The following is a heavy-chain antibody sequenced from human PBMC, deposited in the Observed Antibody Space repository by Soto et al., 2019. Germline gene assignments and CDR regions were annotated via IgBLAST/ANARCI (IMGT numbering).Heavy chain of an antibody. Sequence: ASVKVSCKASGYTFTSYYMNWVRQATGQGLEYLGWMNPNSGNTGYVQKFQGRVTMTRDTSISTAYMELSSLRSEDSAVYFCARGIKYGAYSRWFDPWGQGTLVTVSS. D-gene: IGHD4-17*01. CDR3: ARGIKYGAYSRWFDP. V-gene: IGHV1-8*02. CDR2: MNPNSGNT. CDR1: GYTFTSYY. J-gene: IGHJ5*02.